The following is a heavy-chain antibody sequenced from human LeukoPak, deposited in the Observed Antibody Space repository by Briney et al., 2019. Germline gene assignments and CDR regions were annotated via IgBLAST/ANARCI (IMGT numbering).Heavy chain of an antibody. CDR1: GFTFKSYS. CDR2: ISSSSSYI. D-gene: IGHD1-7*01. V-gene: IGHV3-21*01. J-gene: IGHJ4*02. Sequence: GRSLRLSCAASGFTFKSYSMNWVRQAPGKGLEWVSSISSSSSYIYYADSVKGRFTISRDNSKNTLYLQMNSLRAEDTAVYYCARVAVTGTRLSPFDYWGQGTLVTVSS. CDR3: ARVAVTGTRLSPFDY.